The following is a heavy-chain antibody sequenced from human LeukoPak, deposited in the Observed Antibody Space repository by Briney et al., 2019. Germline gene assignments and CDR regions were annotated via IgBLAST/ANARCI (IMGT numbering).Heavy chain of an antibody. V-gene: IGHV5-51*01. J-gene: IGHJ6*02. CDR3: ARYVVPAADNYYYYGMDV. CDR1: GYSFTSYW. CDR2: IYPGDSDT. D-gene: IGHD2-2*01. Sequence: GESLKISCKGSGYSFTSYWIGWVRQMPGKDLEWMGIIYPGDSDTRYSPSFQGQVTISADKSISTAYLQWSSLKASDTAMYYCARYVVPAADNYYYYGMDVWGQGTTVTVSS.